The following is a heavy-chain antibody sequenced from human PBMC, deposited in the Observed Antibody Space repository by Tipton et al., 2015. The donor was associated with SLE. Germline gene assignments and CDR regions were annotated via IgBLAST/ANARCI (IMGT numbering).Heavy chain of an antibody. V-gene: IGHV4-59*11. CDR3: ARGHGWAVTAPFDY. CDR2: IYYSGST. D-gene: IGHD2-21*02. J-gene: IGHJ4*02. CDR1: GGSISSHY. Sequence: TLSLTCTVSGGSISSHYWSWIRQPPGKGLEWIGYIYYSGSTNYNPPLKSRVTISVDTSKNQFSLKLSSVTAADTAVYYCARGHGWAVTAPFDYWGQGTLVTVSS.